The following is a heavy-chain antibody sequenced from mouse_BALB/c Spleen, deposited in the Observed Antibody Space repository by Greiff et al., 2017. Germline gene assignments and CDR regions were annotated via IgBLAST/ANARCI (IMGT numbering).Heavy chain of an antibody. V-gene: IGHV1-5*01. D-gene: IGHD2-1*01. J-gene: IGHJ4*01. CDR2: IYPGNSDT. CDR1: GYSFTSYW. CDR3: TRLDCNSYAMDY. Sequence: VHVKQSGTVLARPGASVKMSCKASGYSFTSYWMHWVKQRPGQGLEWIGAIYPGNSDTSYNQKFKGKAKLTAVTSASTAYMELSSLTNEDSAVYYCTRLDCNSYAMDYWGQGTSVTVSS.